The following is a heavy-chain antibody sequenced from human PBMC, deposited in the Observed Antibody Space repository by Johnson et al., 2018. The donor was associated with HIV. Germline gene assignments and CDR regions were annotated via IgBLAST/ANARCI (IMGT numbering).Heavy chain of an antibody. D-gene: IGHD4-17*01. Sequence: VQLVESGGGLAQPGGSLRLSCAASGLNVSGHYMSWVRQSPGKGLARVSAIYSGGLTYYAQSVKGRFTISRDHSTNTLYLQMNSLRGDDTAIYYCQKHNFGDYVSLALETWGQGTMVTFSS. V-gene: IGHV3-66*02. J-gene: IGHJ3*01. CDR3: QKHNFGDYVSLALET. CDR2: IYSGGLT. CDR1: GLNVSGHY.